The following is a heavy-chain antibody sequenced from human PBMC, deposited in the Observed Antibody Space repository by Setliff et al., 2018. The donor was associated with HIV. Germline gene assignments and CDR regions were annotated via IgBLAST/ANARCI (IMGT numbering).Heavy chain of an antibody. J-gene: IGHJ4*02. CDR2: INPNMGDT. V-gene: IGHV1-2*06. CDR3: ARQDIPTGYYLFDY. D-gene: IGHD3-9*01. Sequence: ASVKVSCKASGCKFTGHHIQWMRQAPGQGLEWMGRINPNMGDTQYAQKSQGRIIMTRDTSINTVYMELSSLTSDDTALYYCARQDIPTGYYLFDYWGQGTQVTVSS. CDR1: GCKFTGHH.